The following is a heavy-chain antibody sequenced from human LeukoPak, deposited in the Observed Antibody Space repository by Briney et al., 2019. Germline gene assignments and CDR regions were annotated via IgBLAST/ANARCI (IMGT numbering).Heavy chain of an antibody. J-gene: IGHJ5*02. V-gene: IGHV1-3*01. CDR3: ARDRGRILSFDP. Sequence: ASVKVSCKASGYTFTSYAMHWVRQAPGQRLEWMGWINAGNGNTKYSQKFQGRVTITRDTSASTAYMKLSSLRSEDTAVYYCARDRGRILSFDPWGQGTLVTVSS. CDR2: INAGNGNT. CDR1: GYTFTSYA. D-gene: IGHD3-10*01.